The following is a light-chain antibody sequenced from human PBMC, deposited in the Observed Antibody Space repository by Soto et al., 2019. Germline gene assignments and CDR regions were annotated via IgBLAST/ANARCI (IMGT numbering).Light chain of an antibody. CDR3: QHYNNWPRT. CDR1: QSVSSN. CDR2: GAS. V-gene: IGKV3-15*01. Sequence: EIVMTQSPATLSVSPGERATLSCRASQSVSSNLAWYQQKPGKAPRLLIYGASTRATGIPARFSGSGSGTEFTPTNSSLQSEDFAVYYCQHYNNWPRTFGQGNKVEIK. J-gene: IGKJ1*01.